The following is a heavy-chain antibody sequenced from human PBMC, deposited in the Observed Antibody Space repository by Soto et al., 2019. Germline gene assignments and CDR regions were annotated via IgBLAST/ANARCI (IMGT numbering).Heavy chain of an antibody. CDR3: ARDSSSTVFDY. J-gene: IGHJ4*02. D-gene: IGHD4-17*01. V-gene: IGHV3-33*01. CDR1: GFTFSSYG. CDR2: IWYDGSNK. Sequence: QPGGSLRLSCAASGFTFSSYGMHWVRQAPGKGLEWVAVIWYDGSNKYYADSVKGRFTISRDNSKNTLYLQMNSLRAEDTAVYYCARDSSSTVFDYWGQGTLVTVSS.